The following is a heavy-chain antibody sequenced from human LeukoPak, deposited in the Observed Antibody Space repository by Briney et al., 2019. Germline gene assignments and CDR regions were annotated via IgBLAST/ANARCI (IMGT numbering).Heavy chain of an antibody. V-gene: IGHV4-4*07. Sequence: TSETLSLTCTVSGGSISTYYWGWIRQPAGRGLEWIGRMYTSGSTNYNPSLKSRVTMSVDTSKNQFSLKLSPVTAADTAVYYCARAVAGFYFDYWGQGTLVTVSS. J-gene: IGHJ4*02. CDR3: ARAVAGFYFDY. CDR1: GGSISTYY. CDR2: MYTSGST. D-gene: IGHD6-19*01.